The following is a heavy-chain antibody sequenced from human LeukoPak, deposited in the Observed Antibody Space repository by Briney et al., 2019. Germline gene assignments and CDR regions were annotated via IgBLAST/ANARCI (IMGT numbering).Heavy chain of an antibody. CDR3: ARVAGHCSSTSCENDY. Sequence: GGSLRLSXAASGFTFSSYAMHWVRQAPGKGLEYVSAISSNGGSTYYANSVKGRFTISRDNSKNTLYLQMGSLRAEDMAVYYCARVAGHCSSTSCENDYWGQRTLVTVSS. CDR2: ISSNGGST. V-gene: IGHV3-64*01. D-gene: IGHD2-2*01. J-gene: IGHJ4*02. CDR1: GFTFSSYA.